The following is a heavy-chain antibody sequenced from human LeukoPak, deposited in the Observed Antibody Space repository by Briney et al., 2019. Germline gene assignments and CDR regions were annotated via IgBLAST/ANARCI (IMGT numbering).Heavy chain of an antibody. Sequence: TGGSLRLSCAASGFTFDDYTMHWVRQAPGKGLEWVSLISWDGGSTYYADSVKGRFTISRDNSKDTLYLQMNSLRAEDIAVYYCAKGDWLDDSWGQGTLVTVS. CDR2: ISWDGGST. CDR3: AKGDWLDDS. CDR1: GFTFDDYT. J-gene: IGHJ4*02. V-gene: IGHV3-43*01. D-gene: IGHD6-19*01.